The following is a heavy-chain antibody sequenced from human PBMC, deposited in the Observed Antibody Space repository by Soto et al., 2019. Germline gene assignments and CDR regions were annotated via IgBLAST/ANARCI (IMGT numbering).Heavy chain of an antibody. CDR1: GGTFSRYA. CDR3: ARGVYYDSRGYYFFF. J-gene: IGHJ4*02. V-gene: IGHV1-69*13. CDR2: IVPMFGTA. D-gene: IGHD3-22*01. Sequence: ASVKVSCKASGGTFSRYALSWVRQAPGQGPEWVGGIVPMFGTASYAQKFQGRVTITADESTSTAYMQLSSLRSEDTAVYYCARGVYYDSRGYYFFFWGQGTLVTVSS.